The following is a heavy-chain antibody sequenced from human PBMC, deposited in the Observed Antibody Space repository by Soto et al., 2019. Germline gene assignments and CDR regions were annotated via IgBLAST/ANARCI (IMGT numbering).Heavy chain of an antibody. CDR2: INTESTTL. D-gene: IGHD2-2*01. J-gene: IGHJ4*02. CDR3: TRDTYGPYAH. V-gene: IGHV3-74*01. Sequence: EVQLVESGGGTVQPGGSLRLSCAASGYTFSTYWMHWVRQAPGKGLVWVSRINTESTTLNYAYSVRGRFTISRDNANNTLSLQMNSLRAEDTAVYYCTRDTYGPYAHWGQGTLVTVSP. CDR1: GYTFSTYW.